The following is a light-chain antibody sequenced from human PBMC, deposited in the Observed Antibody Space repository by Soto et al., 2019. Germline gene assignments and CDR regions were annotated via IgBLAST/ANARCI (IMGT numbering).Light chain of an antibody. V-gene: IGKV3-20*01. CDR3: HQYGDSPQT. Sequence: EIGLTQSPGTVSLSKGERATLSCRASQSVSRSYLAWYQQKPGQAPRLLIYGASSRATGIPDRFSGSGSGTDFTLTISRLEPEDFAVYFCHQYGDSPQTFGQGTKVDIK. CDR2: GAS. CDR1: QSVSRSY. J-gene: IGKJ1*01.